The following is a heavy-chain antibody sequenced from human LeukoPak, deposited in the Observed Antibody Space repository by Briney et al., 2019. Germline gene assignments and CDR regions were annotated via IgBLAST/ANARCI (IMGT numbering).Heavy chain of an antibody. CDR1: GGSINSYY. CDR2: IYPTGTT. V-gene: IGHV4-4*07. CDR3: GRQGYTASYYFVDY. Sequence: SETLSLTCTVSGGSINSYYLGWVRQPAGKGLEWVGRIYPTGTTNYSPSFKSRLTMSLDKSKNQFSLKLRSVTAADTAVYYCGRQGYTASYYFVDYWSQGTLVTVSS. D-gene: IGHD3-10*01. J-gene: IGHJ4*02.